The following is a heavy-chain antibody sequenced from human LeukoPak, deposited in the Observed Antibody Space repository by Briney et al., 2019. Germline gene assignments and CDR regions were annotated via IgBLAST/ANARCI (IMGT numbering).Heavy chain of an antibody. V-gene: IGHV3-23*01. CDR3: AKGSYYDSSGSFYFDY. CDR1: GFTFSNYA. CDR2: ISSSGDGT. D-gene: IGHD3-22*01. J-gene: IGHJ4*02. Sequence: GGSLRLSCVGSGFTFSNYAMTWVRQGPGKGLEWVSTISSSGDGTFYADSVKGRFTVSRDNSKNTLYLQMNSLRAEDTAVYYCAKGSYYDSSGSFYFDYWGQGTLVTVSS.